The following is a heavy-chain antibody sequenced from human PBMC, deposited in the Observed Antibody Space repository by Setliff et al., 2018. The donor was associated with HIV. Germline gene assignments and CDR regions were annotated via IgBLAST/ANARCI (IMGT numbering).Heavy chain of an antibody. J-gene: IGHJ4*02. D-gene: IGHD5-18*01. CDR1: GFTFSSYA. V-gene: IGHV3-23*01. CDR3: AKGFSPVDTAMVSGPTF. CDR2: ITSGGNT. Sequence: PGGTLRLTCTASGFTFSSYAMSWVRQTPEKGLEWVAIITSGGNTYYAYTAKGLFIISRDNSQNTLYLQMNRPKADDTAIYYCAKGFSPVDTAMVSGPTFWGQGSRVTVSS.